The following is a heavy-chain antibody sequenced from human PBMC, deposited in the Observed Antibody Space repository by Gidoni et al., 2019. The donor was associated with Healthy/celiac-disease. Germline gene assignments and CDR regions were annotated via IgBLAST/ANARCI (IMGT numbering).Heavy chain of an antibody. V-gene: IGHV6-1*01. J-gene: IGHJ4*02. CDR3: ARSVAGIFDY. D-gene: IGHD6-19*01. CDR2: TYYRSKWYN. Sequence: RTYYRSKWYNDYAVSVKSRITINPDTSKNQFSLQLNSVTPEDTAVYYCARSVAGIFDYWGQGTLVTVSS.